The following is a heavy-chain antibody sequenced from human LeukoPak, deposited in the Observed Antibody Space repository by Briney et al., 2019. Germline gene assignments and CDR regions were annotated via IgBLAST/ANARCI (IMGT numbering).Heavy chain of an antibody. CDR1: GGSISSSSYY. Sequence: PSETLSLTCTVSGGSISSSSYYWGWIRQPPGKGLEWIGSIYYSGSTYYNPSLKSRVTISVDTSKNQFSLKLSSVTAADTAVYYCARGRIAAAEALDYWGQGTLVTVSS. CDR2: IYYSGST. J-gene: IGHJ4*02. D-gene: IGHD6-13*01. V-gene: IGHV4-39*07. CDR3: ARGRIAAAEALDY.